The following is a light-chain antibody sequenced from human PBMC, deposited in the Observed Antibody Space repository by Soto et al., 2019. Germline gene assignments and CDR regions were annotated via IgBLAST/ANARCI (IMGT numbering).Light chain of an antibody. V-gene: IGLV2-23*01. CDR2: EGT. CDR3: CSYTSNTVV. J-gene: IGLJ2*01. CDR1: SSDVGSYSL. Sequence: QSALTQPASVSGSPGQSITVSCTGISSDVGSYSLVSWYHQSPGKAPKLVIYEGTKRPSGVSNRLSASKSGNTASLTISGLQAEDKGDYYCCSYTSNTVVFGGGTKLTVL.